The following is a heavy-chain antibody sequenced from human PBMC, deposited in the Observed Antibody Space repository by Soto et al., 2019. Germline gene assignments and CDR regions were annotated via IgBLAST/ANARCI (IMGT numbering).Heavy chain of an antibody. Sequence: QGQLVQSGAEVKKPGASVKVSCKASGYSFSSHGIGWVRQAPGQGLEWVGWISGYNGHTNYIQRLQGRVTMTTDTSTSTAYLELRGLRSDDAVVYYCARDERGLAAAPPSIYFHGLDVWGQGTTVTVSS. CDR1: GYSFSSHG. V-gene: IGHV1-18*01. CDR3: ARDERGLAAAPPSIYFHGLDV. CDR2: ISGYNGHT. J-gene: IGHJ6*02. D-gene: IGHD2-15*01.